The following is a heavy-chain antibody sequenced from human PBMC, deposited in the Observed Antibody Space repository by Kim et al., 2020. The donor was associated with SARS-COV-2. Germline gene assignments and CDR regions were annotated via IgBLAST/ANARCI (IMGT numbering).Heavy chain of an antibody. D-gene: IGHD4-17*01. CDR3: ATLGQGEYGDYVSYYYYGMDV. V-gene: IGHV1-24*01. CDR1: GYTLTELS. J-gene: IGHJ6*02. CDR2: FDPEDGET. Sequence: ASVKVSCKVSGYTLTELSMHWVRQAPGKGLEWMGGFDPEDGETIYAQKFQGRVTMTEDTSTDTAYMELSSLRSEDTAVYYCATLGQGEYGDYVSYYYYGMDVWGQGTTVTVSS.